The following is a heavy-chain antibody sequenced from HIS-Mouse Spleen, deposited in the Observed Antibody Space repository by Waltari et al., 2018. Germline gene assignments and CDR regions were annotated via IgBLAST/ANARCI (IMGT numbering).Heavy chain of an antibody. J-gene: IGHJ2*01. D-gene: IGHD6-13*01. CDR3: AREIPYSSSWYDWYFDL. CDR2: IYYSGST. CDR1: GGSIRRRTYY. V-gene: IGHV4-39*07. Sequence: QLQLQESGPGLVKPSETLSLTCTVSGGSIRRRTYYWGRIRQPPGKGLEWIGSIYYSGSTYYNPSLKSRVTISVDTSKNQFSLKLSSVTAADTAVYYCAREIPYSSSWYDWYFDLWGRGTLVTVSS.